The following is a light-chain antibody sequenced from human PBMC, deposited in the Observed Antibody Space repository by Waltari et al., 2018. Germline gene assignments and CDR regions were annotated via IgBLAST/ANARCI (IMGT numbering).Light chain of an antibody. Sequence: QSALTQPASVSGSPGQSIPIPCTRPSSDVGGYNSVSWYQQHPGKAPKLMIYDVSNRPSGVSNRFSGSKSGNTASLTISGLQAEDEADYYCSSYTSSSTLVFGTGTKVTVL. J-gene: IGLJ1*01. CDR3: SSYTSSSTLV. CDR2: DVS. V-gene: IGLV2-14*01. CDR1: SSDVGGYNS.